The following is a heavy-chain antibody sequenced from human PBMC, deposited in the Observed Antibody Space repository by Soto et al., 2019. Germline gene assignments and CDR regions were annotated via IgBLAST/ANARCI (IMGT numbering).Heavy chain of an antibody. CDR3: VRGSGSKKGFDY. V-gene: IGHV3-23*01. Sequence: GGSLRLSCAASGFTFSSYAMSWVRQAPGKGLEWVSAISGSGGSTYYADSVKGRFTISRDNSKNTLYLQMNSLRAEDTAVYYCVRGSGSKKGFDYWGQGTLVTVSS. CDR1: GFTFSSYA. J-gene: IGHJ4*02. CDR2: ISGSGGST. D-gene: IGHD1-26*01.